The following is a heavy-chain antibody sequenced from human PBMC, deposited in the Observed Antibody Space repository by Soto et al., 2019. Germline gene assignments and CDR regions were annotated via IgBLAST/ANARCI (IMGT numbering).Heavy chain of an antibody. CDR1: GYTFTGYY. J-gene: IGHJ6*02. CDR2: INPNSGGT. Sequence: ASVKVSCKASGYTFTGYYMHWVRQAPGQGLEWVGWINPNSGGTNYAQKFQGRVTMTRDTSISTAYMELSRLRSDDTAVYYCARASERQQLVPSYYYYGMDVWGQGTTVTVSS. D-gene: IGHD6-13*01. V-gene: IGHV1-2*02. CDR3: ARASERQQLVPSYYYYGMDV.